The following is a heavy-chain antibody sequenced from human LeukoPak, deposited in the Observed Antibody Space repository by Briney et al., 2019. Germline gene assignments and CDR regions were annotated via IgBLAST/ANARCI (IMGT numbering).Heavy chain of an antibody. Sequence: SETLSLTCTVSGGSISSHYWSWIRQPPGKGLEWIGYIYYSGSTNYNPSLKSRVTISVDTSKNQFSLKLSSVTAADTAVYYCARPYYYDSSGYDYAVNAFDIWRQGTMVTVSS. CDR3: ARPYYYDSSGYDYAVNAFDI. CDR1: GGSISSHY. J-gene: IGHJ3*02. V-gene: IGHV4-59*11. D-gene: IGHD3-22*01. CDR2: IYYSGST.